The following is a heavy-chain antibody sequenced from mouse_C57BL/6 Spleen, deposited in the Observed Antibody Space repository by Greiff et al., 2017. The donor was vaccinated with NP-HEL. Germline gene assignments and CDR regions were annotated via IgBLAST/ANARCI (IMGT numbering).Heavy chain of an antibody. D-gene: IGHD5-1*01. CDR1: GYTFTSYW. CDR3: ARWGVPPAMDY. Sequence: QVQLQQSGAELVKPGASVKMSCKASGYTFTSYWITWVKQRPGQGLEWIGDIYPGSGSTNYNEKFKSKATLTVDTSSSTAYMQLSSLTSEDSAVYYCARWGVPPAMDYWGQGTSVTVSS. CDR2: IYPGSGST. J-gene: IGHJ4*01. V-gene: IGHV1-55*01.